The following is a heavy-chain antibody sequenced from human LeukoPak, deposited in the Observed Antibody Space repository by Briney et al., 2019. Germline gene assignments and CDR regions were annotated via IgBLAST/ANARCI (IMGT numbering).Heavy chain of an antibody. V-gene: IGHV3-64D*09. J-gene: IGHJ4*02. D-gene: IGHD5-24*01. CDR3: VKAIDGYNQPDYFDY. CDR2: ISSNGGST. Sequence: GGSLRLSCSASGFTFSSYAMHWVRQAPGKGPEYVSAISSNGGSTYYADSVKGRFTISRDNSKNTLYLQMSSLRAEDTAVYYCVKAIDGYNQPDYFDYWGQGTLVTVSS. CDR1: GFTFSSYA.